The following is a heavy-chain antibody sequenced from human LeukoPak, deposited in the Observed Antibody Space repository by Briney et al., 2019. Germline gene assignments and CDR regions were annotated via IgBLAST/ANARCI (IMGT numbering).Heavy chain of an antibody. CDR1: GGSISSYY. CDR2: IYYSWST. D-gene: IGHD6-19*01. V-gene: IGHV4-59*01. CDR3: ASGGQWLAKDYSDY. J-gene: IGHJ4*02. Sequence: SETLSLTCTVSGGSISSYYWSWIRQPPGKGLEWIGYIYYSWSTNYNPSLKSRVTISVDTSKNQFSLKLSSVTAADTAVYYCASGGQWLAKDYSDYWGQGTLVTVSS.